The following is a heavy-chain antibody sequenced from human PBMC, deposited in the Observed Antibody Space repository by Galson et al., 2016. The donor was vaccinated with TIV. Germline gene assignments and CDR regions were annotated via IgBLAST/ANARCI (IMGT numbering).Heavy chain of an antibody. Sequence: SVKVSCKASGVIFRNFAITWVRQAPGHGLEWMGRITPIFGTTKYAQKFQGRVTLTADDSTSTAYMELSFLRSEDTAIYYCARVRGEFYDSSGYYDSWGQGTLVSVSS. CDR1: GVIFRNFA. J-gene: IGHJ4*02. CDR3: ARVRGEFYDSSGYYDS. D-gene: IGHD3-22*01. CDR2: ITPIFGTT. V-gene: IGHV1-69*13.